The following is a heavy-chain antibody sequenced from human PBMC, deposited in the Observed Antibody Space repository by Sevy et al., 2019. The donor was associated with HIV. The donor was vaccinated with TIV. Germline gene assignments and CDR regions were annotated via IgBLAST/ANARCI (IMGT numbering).Heavy chain of an antibody. CDR3: ARAGNLNIGYCSGGSCYPDAFDI. CDR2: ISYDGSNK. Sequence: GGSLRLSCAASGFTFSSYAMHWVRQAPGKGLEWVAVISYDGSNKYYADSVKGRFTISRDNSKNTLYLQMNSLRAEDRGCYYCARAGNLNIGYCSGGSCYPDAFDIWGQGTMLTVSS. CDR1: GFTFSSYA. J-gene: IGHJ3*02. V-gene: IGHV3-30-3*01. D-gene: IGHD2-15*01.